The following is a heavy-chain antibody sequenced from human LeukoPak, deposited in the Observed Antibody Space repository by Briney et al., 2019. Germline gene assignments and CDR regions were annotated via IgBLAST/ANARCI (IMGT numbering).Heavy chain of an antibody. V-gene: IGHV3-23*01. D-gene: IGHD5-12*01. CDR1: GLTFSSYG. CDR2: ISGGGGST. Sequence: PGGSLRLSWAASGLTFSSYGFSWVRQVSGMGLEWVSAISGGGGSTYYSDSVRGRFTISRDNSKNTLYLQMNSLRAEDTAVYYCAKGLYSGYAYYFDYWGQGTLVTVSS. CDR3: AKGLYSGYAYYFDY. J-gene: IGHJ4*02.